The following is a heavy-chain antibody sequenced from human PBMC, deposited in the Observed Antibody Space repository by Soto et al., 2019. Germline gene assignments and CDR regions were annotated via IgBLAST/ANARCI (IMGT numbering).Heavy chain of an antibody. CDR3: ARDLWAIVVVPAAVRFDP. V-gene: IGHV4-4*07. CDR2: IYTSGSP. J-gene: IGHJ5*02. D-gene: IGHD2-2*01. CDR1: GGSMSSYY. Sequence: PSETLSLTCTVAGGSMSSYYCSWNRHPDGTGLEWIVRIYTSGSPNYNPSLKSRVTMSVDTTKNQFSLKLSSVTAADTAVYYCARDLWAIVVVPAAVRFDPWGQGTLVTVSS.